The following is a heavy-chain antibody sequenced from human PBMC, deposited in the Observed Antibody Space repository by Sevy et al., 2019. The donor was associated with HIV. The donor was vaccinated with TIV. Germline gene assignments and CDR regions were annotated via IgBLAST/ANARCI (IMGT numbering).Heavy chain of an antibody. CDR2: ISYDGSNK. J-gene: IGHJ5*02. Sequence: GGSLRLSCAASGFTFSSYAMHWVRQAPGKGLEWVAVISYDGSNKYYSDSVKGRFTISRDNSKNTLYLQTNSLGAEDTAVYSCARDRVAYCSGGSCYSGGWFDPWGQGTLVTVSS. CDR3: ARDRVAYCSGGSCYSGGWFDP. D-gene: IGHD2-15*01. V-gene: IGHV3-30*04. CDR1: GFTFSSYA.